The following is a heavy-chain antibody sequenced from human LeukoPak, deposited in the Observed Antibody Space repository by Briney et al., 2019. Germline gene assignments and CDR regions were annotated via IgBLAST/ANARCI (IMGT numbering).Heavy chain of an antibody. CDR1: GGSVSSGSYF. Sequence: SETLSLTCTVSGGSVSSGSYFWSWIRQPPGKGLEWIGHIYYSGSTNYNPSLKSRVTISVDTSKNQFSLKLSSVTAADTAVYYCARGSSSSFQAFDTWGQGTMVTVSS. V-gene: IGHV4-61*01. J-gene: IGHJ3*02. CDR2: IYYSGST. D-gene: IGHD6-6*01. CDR3: ARGSSSSFQAFDT.